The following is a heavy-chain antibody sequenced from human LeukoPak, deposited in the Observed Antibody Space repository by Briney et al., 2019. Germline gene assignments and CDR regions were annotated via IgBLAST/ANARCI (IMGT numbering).Heavy chain of an antibody. V-gene: IGHV1-69*13. Sequence: VASVKVSCKASGGTFSSYAISWVRQAPGQGLEWMGGIIPIFGTANYAQKFQGRVTITADESTCTAYMELSSLRSEDTAVYYCARYYSGWYYFDYWGQGTLVTVSS. CDR3: ARYYSGWYYFDY. D-gene: IGHD6-19*01. J-gene: IGHJ4*02. CDR2: IIPIFGTA. CDR1: GGTFSSYA.